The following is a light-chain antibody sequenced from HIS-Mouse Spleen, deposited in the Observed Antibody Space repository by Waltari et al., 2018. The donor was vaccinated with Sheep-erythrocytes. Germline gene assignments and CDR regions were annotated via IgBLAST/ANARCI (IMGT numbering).Light chain of an antibody. J-gene: IGKJ1*01. V-gene: IGKV3-20*01. CDR3: QQYGSSLRT. CDR1: QSVSSSY. CDR2: GAS. Sequence: EIVLTQSPGTLSLSPGERATHSCRASQSVSSSYLAWYQQKPGQAPRLLIYGASGRATGIPDRFSGSGSGTDFTLTISRLEPEDFAVYYCQQYGSSLRTFGQGTKVEIK.